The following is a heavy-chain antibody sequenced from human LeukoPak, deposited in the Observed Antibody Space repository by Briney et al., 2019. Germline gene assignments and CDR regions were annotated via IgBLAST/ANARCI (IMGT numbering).Heavy chain of an antibody. CDR3: AGDYGDLLTGIRFDT. CDR2: IYYSGSI. J-gene: IGHJ5*02. CDR1: GGSISSGDYY. Sequence: SQTLSLTCTVSGGSISSGDYYWSWIRQPPGKGLEWIGYIYYSGSIYYNPSLKSRVTISIQTSKNQFSLKLTSVTAADTAVYYCAGDYGDLLTGIRFDTWGQGTLVTVSS. V-gene: IGHV4-30-4*01. D-gene: IGHD4-17*01.